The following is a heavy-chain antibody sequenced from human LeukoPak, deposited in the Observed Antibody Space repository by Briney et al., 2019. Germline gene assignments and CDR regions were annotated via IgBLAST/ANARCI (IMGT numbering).Heavy chain of an antibody. D-gene: IGHD6-25*01. V-gene: IGHV3-30-3*01. Sequence: PGGSLRLSCAASGFTFSSYAMHWVRHAPGKGLEWVAVISYDGSNKYYADSVKGRFTISRDNSKNTLYLQMNSLRAEDTAVYYCARTSLIAAMDYWGQGTLVTVCS. J-gene: IGHJ4*02. CDR3: ARTSLIAAMDY. CDR2: ISYDGSNK. CDR1: GFTFSSYA.